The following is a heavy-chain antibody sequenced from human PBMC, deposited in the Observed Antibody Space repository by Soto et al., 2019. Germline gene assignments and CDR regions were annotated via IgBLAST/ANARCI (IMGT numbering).Heavy chain of an antibody. D-gene: IGHD4-4*01. CDR2: VHPNSGGT. Sequence: QVHLVQSGAEVKQPGASVKVSYKASGYTFSVYHMHWVRQAPGQGLEWMGWVHPNSGGTNYAQSFEGRVTMTRDTSINTAYMELSRLTSDDTAVYYCAKELQRGMDVWGQGTTVTVSS. V-gene: IGHV1-2*02. J-gene: IGHJ6*02. CDR3: AKELQRGMDV. CDR1: GYTFSVYH.